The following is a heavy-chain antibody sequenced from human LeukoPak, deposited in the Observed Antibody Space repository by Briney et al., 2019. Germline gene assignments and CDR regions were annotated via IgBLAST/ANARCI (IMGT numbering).Heavy chain of an antibody. CDR3: ARVGGPDDFWSGYPTNWFDP. CDR1: GGSISSGGYC. D-gene: IGHD3-3*01. V-gene: IGHV4-31*03. J-gene: IGHJ5*02. CDR2: IYYSGST. Sequence: SETLSLTCTVSGGSISSGGYCWSWIRQHPGKGLEWIGYIYYSGSTYYNPSLKSRVTISVDTSKNQFSLKLSSVTAADTAVYYCARVGGPDDFWSGYPTNWFDPWGQGTLVTVSS.